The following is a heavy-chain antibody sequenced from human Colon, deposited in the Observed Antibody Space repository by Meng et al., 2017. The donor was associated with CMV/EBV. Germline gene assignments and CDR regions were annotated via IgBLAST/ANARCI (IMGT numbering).Heavy chain of an antibody. J-gene: IGHJ6*02. CDR3: ARAARSGSHAVFYSLDL. D-gene: IGHD1-26*01. CDR1: GYTFNNFD. CDR2: VIPITDIT. Sequence: SVKVSCKAPGYTFNNFDVIWVRQATGQGLEWMGRVIPITDITNYAQKFQGRLTITADKSTNTAFMELSSLRSEDTAVYYCARAARSGSHAVFYSLDLWGQGTTVTVSS. V-gene: IGHV1-69*04.